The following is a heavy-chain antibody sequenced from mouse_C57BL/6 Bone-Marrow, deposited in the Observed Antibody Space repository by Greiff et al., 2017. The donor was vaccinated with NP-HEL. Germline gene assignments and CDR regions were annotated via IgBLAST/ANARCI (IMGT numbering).Heavy chain of an antibody. V-gene: IGHV1-69*01. CDR2: IDPSDSYT. J-gene: IGHJ3*01. D-gene: IGHD1-1*01. Sequence: VQLQQPGAELVMPGASVKLSCKASGYTFTSYWMHWVKQRPGQGLEWIGEIDPSDSYTNYNQKFKGKSTLTVDKSSSTAYMQLSRRTPKDSAVDYCARSPVRGSKGFADWGKGTPVTVSA. CDR1: GYTFTSYW. CDR3: ARSPVRGSKGFAD.